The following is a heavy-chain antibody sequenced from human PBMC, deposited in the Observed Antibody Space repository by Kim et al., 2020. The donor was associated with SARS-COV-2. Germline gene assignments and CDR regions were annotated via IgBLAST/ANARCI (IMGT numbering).Heavy chain of an antibody. CDR2: IYTSGST. CDR3: ARDLWTIAVAGFYYYYGMDV. J-gene: IGHJ6*02. D-gene: IGHD6-19*01. V-gene: IGHV4-4*07. Sequence: SETLSLTCTVSGGSISSYYWSWIRQPAGKGLEWIGRIYTSGSTNYNPSLKSRVTMSVDTSKNQFSLKLSSVTAADTAVYYCARDLWTIAVAGFYYYYGMDVWGQGTPVTVSS. CDR1: GGSISSYY.